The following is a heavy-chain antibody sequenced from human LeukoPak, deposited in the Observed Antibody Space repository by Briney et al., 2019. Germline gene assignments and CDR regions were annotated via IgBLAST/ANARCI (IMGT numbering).Heavy chain of an antibody. CDR3: ARVGVVPAAIPVDGFDP. CDR2: ISSSSSYI. D-gene: IGHD2-2*02. V-gene: IGHV3-21*01. Sequence: GGSLRLSCAASGFTFSSYGMHWVRQAPGKGLEWVSSISSSSSYIYYADSVKGRFTISRDNAKNSLYLQMNSLRAEDTAVYYCARVGVVPAAIPVDGFDPWGQGTLVTVSS. J-gene: IGHJ5*02. CDR1: GFTFSSYG.